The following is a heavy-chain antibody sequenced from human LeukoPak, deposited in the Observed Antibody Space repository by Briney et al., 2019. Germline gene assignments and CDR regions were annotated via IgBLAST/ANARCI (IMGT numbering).Heavy chain of an antibody. CDR1: GDSINSLDL. Sequence: MTSGTLSLTCTVSGDSINSLDLWSWVRQPPGKGLEWIGEMYLSGTTHSNPSVKSRVTISIDTSKNQFSLKLSSVTAADTAVYYCARGRSGYCTNGVCSRRILFDPWGQGTLDTVSS. J-gene: IGHJ5*02. CDR2: MYLSGTT. V-gene: IGHV4-4*02. CDR3: ARGRSGYCTNGVCSRRILFDP. D-gene: IGHD2-8*01.